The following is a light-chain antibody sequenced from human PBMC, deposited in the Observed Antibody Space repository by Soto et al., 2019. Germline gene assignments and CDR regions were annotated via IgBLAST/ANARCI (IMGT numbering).Light chain of an antibody. J-gene: IGKJ4*01. Sequence: DIQITQSPSSLSSSVVYIVTITFQASQDISNYLNWYQQKPGKAPKLLIYDASNLETGVPSRFSGSGSGTDFTFTISSLQPEDIATYYCQQYDNLPLTFGGGTKVDIK. CDR2: DAS. CDR3: QQYDNLPLT. V-gene: IGKV1-33*01. CDR1: QDISNY.